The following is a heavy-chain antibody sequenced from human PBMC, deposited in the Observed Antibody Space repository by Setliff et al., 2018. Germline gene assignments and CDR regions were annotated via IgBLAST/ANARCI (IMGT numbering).Heavy chain of an antibody. V-gene: IGHV5-51*01. CDR1: GYDFFGYW. J-gene: IGHJ6*03. CDR2: IYPGDSDT. Sequence: PLESLKISCQGLGYDFFGYWIAWVRQAPGKGPEGVGLIYPGDSDTRYSPSFQGQVTLSVDRSRVTAYLQWDSLKASDAATYYCARLAVRNTVYYYFTDVWGKGTSVNVSS. CDR3: ARLAVRNTVYYYFTDV. D-gene: IGHD2-2*02.